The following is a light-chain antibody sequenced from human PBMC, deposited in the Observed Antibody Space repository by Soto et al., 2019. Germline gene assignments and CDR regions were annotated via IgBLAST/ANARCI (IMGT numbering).Light chain of an antibody. V-gene: IGKV1-39*01. CDR1: QILNNR. J-gene: IGKJ2*01. CDR3: QQSYITLYS. CDR2: GAF. Sequence: DIQMTQSPSTLSASVGDRVTITCRASQILNNRLSWYQQKPGKAPNLLISGAFNLQSGVPSRFSGSGSGTDFTLTISSLQPEDFATYYYQQSYITLYSFGQGTRLEIK.